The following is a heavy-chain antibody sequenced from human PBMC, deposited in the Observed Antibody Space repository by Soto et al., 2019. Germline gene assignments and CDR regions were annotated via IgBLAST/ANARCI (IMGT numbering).Heavy chain of an antibody. D-gene: IGHD2-2*01. V-gene: IGHV4-30-4*01. CDR3: ARFVQLLAARWIDP. J-gene: IGHJ5*02. CDR1: GGSISSGDYY. CDR2: IYYSGST. Sequence: SETLSLTCTVSGGSISSGDYYWSWIRQPPGKGLEWIGYIYYSGSTYYNPSLKSRVTISVDTSKNQFSLKLSSVTAADTAVYYCARFVQLLAARWIDPWGQGTVVTISS.